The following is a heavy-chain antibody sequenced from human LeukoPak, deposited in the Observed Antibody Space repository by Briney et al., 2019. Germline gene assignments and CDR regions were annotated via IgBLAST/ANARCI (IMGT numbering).Heavy chain of an antibody. CDR2: IYTSGST. J-gene: IGHJ4*02. D-gene: IGHD4-17*01. V-gene: IGHV4-61*02. Sequence: SQTLSLTCTVSGGSISSGSYYWSWIRQPAGKGLEWIGRIYTSGSTNYNPSLKSRVTISVDTSKNQFSLKLSSVAAADTAVYYCARDSTTTVTIFDYWGQGTLVTVSS. CDR1: GGSISSGSYY. CDR3: ARDSTTTVTIFDY.